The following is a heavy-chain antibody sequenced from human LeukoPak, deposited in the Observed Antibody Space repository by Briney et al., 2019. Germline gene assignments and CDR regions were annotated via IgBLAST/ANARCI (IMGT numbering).Heavy chain of an antibody. CDR2: ISSSSSTI. J-gene: IGHJ3*02. CDR3: ARDRDVWGSYRTDAFDI. V-gene: IGHV3-48*01. D-gene: IGHD3-16*02. Sequence: GSLRLSCAASGFTFSSYSMNWVRQAPGKGLEWVSYISSSSSTIYYADSVKGRFTISRDNAKNSLYLQMNSLRAEDTAVYYCARDRDVWGSYRTDAFDIWGQGTMVTVSS. CDR1: GFTFSSYS.